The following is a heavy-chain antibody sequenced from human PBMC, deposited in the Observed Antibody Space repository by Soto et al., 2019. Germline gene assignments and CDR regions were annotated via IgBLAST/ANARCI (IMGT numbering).Heavy chain of an antibody. CDR3: ARDWKNYGDHVKPETYFDY. Sequence: QVQLVQSGAEVKKPGSSVKVSCKASGGTFSSYAISWVRQAPGQGLEWMGGIIPIFGTANYAQKFQGRVTITADESTSTAYMELSSLRSEDTAVYYCARDWKNYGDHVKPETYFDYWGQGTLVTVSS. CDR2: IIPIFGTA. CDR1: GGTFSSYA. J-gene: IGHJ4*02. D-gene: IGHD4-17*01. V-gene: IGHV1-69*01.